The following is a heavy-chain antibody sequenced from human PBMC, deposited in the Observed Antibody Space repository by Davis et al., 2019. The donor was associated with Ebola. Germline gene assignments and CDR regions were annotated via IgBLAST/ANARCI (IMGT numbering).Heavy chain of an antibody. D-gene: IGHD2-2*01. Sequence: ASVKVSCKVSGHHLLQLSIYWVRHALGVRLDWLGGFNPEDSETIYAQKFQGRVTVTEDTSTETAYMELTSLKFEDTAIYYCVTSRWFDPWGQGTLVTVSS. CDR1: GHHLLQLS. CDR3: VTSRWFDP. J-gene: IGHJ5*02. V-gene: IGHV1-24*01. CDR2: FNPEDSET.